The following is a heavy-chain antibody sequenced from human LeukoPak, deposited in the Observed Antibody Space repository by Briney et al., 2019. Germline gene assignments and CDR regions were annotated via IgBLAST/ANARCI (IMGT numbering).Heavy chain of an antibody. D-gene: IGHD2-15*01. CDR1: GGSISTYY. CDR3: ARRVRAYCSGGSCYDDWYFDL. J-gene: IGHJ2*01. V-gene: IGHV4-59*08. CDR2: IYYTGST. Sequence: SETLSLTCTVSGGSISTYYWSWIRQPPGKGLDWIGYIYYTGSTNYNPSLKSRVTISVDTSKNHFSLNLSSVTAADTAVYYCARRVRAYCSGGSCYDDWYFDLWGRGTLVTVSS.